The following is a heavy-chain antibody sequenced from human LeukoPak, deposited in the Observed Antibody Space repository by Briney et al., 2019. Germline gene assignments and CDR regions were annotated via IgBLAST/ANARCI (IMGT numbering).Heavy chain of an antibody. V-gene: IGHV4-4*02. CDR3: ARQMYYFDSSGSYRGWFDP. D-gene: IGHD3-22*01. CDR2: IYHSGIT. J-gene: IGHJ5*02. Sequence: SGTLSLTCVVSGDSISSSNWWNWVRQPPGKGLEWIGEIYHSGITNYNPPLKSRVTISVEKSKNQFSLKLTSVTAADTAVYYCARQMYYFDSSGSYRGWFDPWGQGTLVTVSS. CDR1: GDSISSSNW.